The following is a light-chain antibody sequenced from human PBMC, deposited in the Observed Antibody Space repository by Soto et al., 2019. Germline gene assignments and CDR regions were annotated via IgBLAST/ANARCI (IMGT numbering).Light chain of an antibody. CDR3: QQYNHWPRT. CDR2: DAS. Sequence: IVLTQSPSTLSVSTGERATLSCRASHTIRSNLAWYQQRPGQAPRLLIYDASTRATGIPARFSGSGSGSDFTLTITSLQSEDYALYYCQQYNHWPRTFGQGTKVAIK. V-gene: IGKV3D-15*01. J-gene: IGKJ1*01. CDR1: HTIRSN.